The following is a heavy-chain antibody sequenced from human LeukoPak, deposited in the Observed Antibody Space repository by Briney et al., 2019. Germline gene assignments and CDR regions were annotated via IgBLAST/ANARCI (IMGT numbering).Heavy chain of an antibody. CDR1: GGSFSGYY. J-gene: IGHJ5*02. CDR2: INHSGST. V-gene: IGHV4-34*01. Sequence: PSETLSLTCAVYGGSFSGYYWSWIRQPPGKGLEWIGEINHSGSTNYNPSLKSRVTISVDTSKNQFSLKLSSVTAADTAVSYCARISSGWYPYNWFDPWGQGTLVTVSS. D-gene: IGHD6-19*01. CDR3: ARISSGWYPYNWFDP.